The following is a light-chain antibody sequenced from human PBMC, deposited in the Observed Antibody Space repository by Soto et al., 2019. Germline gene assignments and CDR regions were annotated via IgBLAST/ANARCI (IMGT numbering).Light chain of an antibody. V-gene: IGLV2-14*01. CDR1: SSDVGTYHY. Sequence: QSALTQPASVSGSPGQSITISCTGSSSDVGTYHYVSWYQHHPGKAPKLMIYEVTNRPSGVSTRFSGPKSGNTASLTISGLQAEDEADYYCSSYRKSNTLVFGSGTKVTVL. J-gene: IGLJ1*01. CDR2: EVT. CDR3: SSYRKSNTLV.